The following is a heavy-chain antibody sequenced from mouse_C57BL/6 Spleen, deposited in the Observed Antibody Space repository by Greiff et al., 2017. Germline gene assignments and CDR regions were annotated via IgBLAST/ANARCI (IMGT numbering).Heavy chain of an antibody. V-gene: IGHV1-76*01. Sequence: QVQLKESGAELVRPGASVKLSCKASGYTFTDYYINWVKQRPGQGLEWIARIYPGSGNTYYNEKFKGKATLTAEKSSSTAYMQLSSLTSEDSAVYFFASLYYYCSSGFAYWGQGALVTVSA. CDR2: IYPGSGNT. CDR3: ASLYYYCSSGFAY. J-gene: IGHJ3*01. D-gene: IGHD1-1*01. CDR1: GYTFTDYY.